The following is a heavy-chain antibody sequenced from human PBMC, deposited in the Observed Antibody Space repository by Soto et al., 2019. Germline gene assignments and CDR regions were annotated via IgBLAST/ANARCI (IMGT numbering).Heavy chain of an antibody. Sequence: PGESLKISCQGSGYSLTSYWIGWVRHMPGNGLEWMGIIYPGDSDTRYSPSFQGQVTISAEKSISTAYLQWSSLKASDTAMYYCARHFYYDSSGYPYYFDYWGQGTLVTAPQ. CDR2: IYPGDSDT. D-gene: IGHD3-22*01. CDR3: ARHFYYDSSGYPYYFDY. J-gene: IGHJ4*02. V-gene: IGHV5-51*01. CDR1: GYSLTSYW.